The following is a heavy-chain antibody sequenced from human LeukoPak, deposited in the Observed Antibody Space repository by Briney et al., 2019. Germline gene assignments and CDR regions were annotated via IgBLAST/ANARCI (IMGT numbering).Heavy chain of an antibody. J-gene: IGHJ4*02. CDR3: ARATVVTQDV. CDR1: GVSISSSNSY. V-gene: IGHV4-39*07. D-gene: IGHD4-23*01. Sequence: SETLSLTCTVSGVSISSSNSYWGWIRQPPGKGLEWIGSIYYSGNTYYNPSLKSRVTISVDTSKNQFSLKLSSVTAADAAVYYCARATVVTQDVWGQGTLVTVSS. CDR2: IYYSGNT.